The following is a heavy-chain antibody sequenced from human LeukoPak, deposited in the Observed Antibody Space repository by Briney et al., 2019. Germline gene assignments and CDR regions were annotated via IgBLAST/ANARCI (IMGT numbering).Heavy chain of an antibody. D-gene: IGHD2-2*02. Sequence: PXRSLRLSCAASGFTFDDYAMHWVRQAPGKGLEWVSGISWNSGSIVYADSVKGRFTISGDNSKNTLYLQMTSLRAEDTAVYYCARDLGIVVVPAAIRRDFDYWGQGTLVTVSS. CDR3: ARDLGIVVVPAAIRRDFDY. CDR2: ISWNSGSI. CDR1: GFTFDDYA. J-gene: IGHJ4*02. V-gene: IGHV3-9*01.